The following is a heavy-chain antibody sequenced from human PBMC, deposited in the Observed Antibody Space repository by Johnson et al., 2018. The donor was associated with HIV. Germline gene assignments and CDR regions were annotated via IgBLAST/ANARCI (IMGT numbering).Heavy chain of an antibody. Sequence: QVQLVESGGGVVQPGRSLRLSCAASGFTFSSYAMHWVRQAPGKGLEWVAVISYDGSNKYYADSVKGRFTISRDNSKTTLYLQMNSLSAEDTAVYYCARDEATAEDDAFDIWGQGTMVTVSS. CDR1: GFTFSSYA. J-gene: IGHJ3*02. CDR2: ISYDGSNK. CDR3: ARDEATAEDDAFDI. V-gene: IGHV3-30*14. D-gene: IGHD5-18*01.